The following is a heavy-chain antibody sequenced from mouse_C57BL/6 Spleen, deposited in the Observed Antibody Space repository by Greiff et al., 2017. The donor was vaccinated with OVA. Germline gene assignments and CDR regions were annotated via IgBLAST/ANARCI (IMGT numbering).Heavy chain of an antibody. V-gene: IGHV1-82*01. CDR3: ALLITTVVEDFDY. CDR1: GYAFSSSW. D-gene: IGHD1-1*01. Sequence: QVQLQQSGPELVKPGASVKISCKASGYAFSSSWMNWVKQRPGKGLEWIGRIYPGDGDTNYNGKFKGKATLTADKSSSTAYMQLSSLTSEDSAVYFCALLITTVVEDFDYWGQGTTLTVSS. CDR2: IYPGDGDT. J-gene: IGHJ2*01.